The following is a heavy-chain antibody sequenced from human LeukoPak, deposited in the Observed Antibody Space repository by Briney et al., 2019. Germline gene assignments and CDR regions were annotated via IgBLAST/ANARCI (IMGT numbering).Heavy chain of an antibody. CDR1: GFTFSNYV. J-gene: IGHJ5*02. V-gene: IGHV3-23*01. Sequence: GGSLRLSCAASGFTFSNYVMSWVRQAPGKGLEWVSSISSSGGSTYYANPVKGRFTLSRDNSKDTLYLQMNNLRVDDTAVYYCAKERGTGYSSSWYSWFDPWGQGTLVTASS. CDR3: AKERGTGYSSSWYSWFDP. D-gene: IGHD6-13*01. CDR2: ISSSGGST.